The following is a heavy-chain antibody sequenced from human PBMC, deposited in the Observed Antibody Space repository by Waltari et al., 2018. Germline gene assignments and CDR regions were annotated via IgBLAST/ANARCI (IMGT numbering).Heavy chain of an antibody. J-gene: IGHJ6*03. V-gene: IGHV3-48*04. CDR2: ISDSGTTI. CDR1: GLTLSTYN. CDR3: ARTFNYYFNMDV. Sequence: EVQLVESGGDLVQRGGSLTLSCAASGLTLSTYNMNWVRQAPGKVLEWVSYISDSGTTISYADSVKGRFTVSRDNAKNSLYLQMNSLRAEDTAVYYCARTFNYYFNMDVWGKGTTVTVSS.